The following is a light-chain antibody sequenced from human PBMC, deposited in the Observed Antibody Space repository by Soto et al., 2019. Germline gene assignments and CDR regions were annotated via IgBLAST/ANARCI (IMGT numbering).Light chain of an antibody. Sequence: QSALTQPASVSGSPGQSITISCTGTSSDVGSYNLVSWYQQHPGKAPKLMIYEGSKRPSGVSNRFSGSKSGNTASLTISGLQAEDEADYYCCSYAGSSTPTYVVFGGGTKLTVL. CDR1: SSDVGSYNL. V-gene: IGLV2-23*01. CDR3: CSYAGSSTPTYVV. J-gene: IGLJ2*01. CDR2: EGS.